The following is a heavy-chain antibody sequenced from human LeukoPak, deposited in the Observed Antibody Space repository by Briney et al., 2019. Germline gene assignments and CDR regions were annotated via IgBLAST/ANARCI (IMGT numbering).Heavy chain of an antibody. J-gene: IGHJ4*02. CDR2: INWNGGST. D-gene: IGHD3-22*01. CDR3: AREGIGSGYYHHFDY. CDR1: GFTFDDYG. Sequence: GGSLRLSCAASGFTFDDYGMSWVRQAPGKGLEWVSGINWNGGSTGYAGSVKGRFTISRDNAKNSLYLQMNSLRAEDTALYYCAREGIGSGYYHHFDYWGQGTLVTVSS. V-gene: IGHV3-20*04.